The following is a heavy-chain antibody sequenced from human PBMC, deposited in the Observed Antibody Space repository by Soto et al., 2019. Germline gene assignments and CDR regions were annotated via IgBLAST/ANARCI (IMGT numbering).Heavy chain of an antibody. V-gene: IGHV4-38-2*01. CDR3: ARVPTTVTTLGYFDY. Sequence: SETLSLTCAVSGYSISSGYYWGWIRQPPGKGLEWIGSIYHSGSTYYNPSLKSRVTISVDTSKNQFSLKLGSVTAADTAVYYCARVPTTVTTLGYFDYWGQGTLVTVSS. CDR1: GYSISSGYY. J-gene: IGHJ4*02. D-gene: IGHD4-17*01. CDR2: IYHSGST.